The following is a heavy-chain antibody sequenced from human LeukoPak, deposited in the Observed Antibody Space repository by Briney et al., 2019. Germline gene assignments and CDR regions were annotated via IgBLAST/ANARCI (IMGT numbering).Heavy chain of an antibody. CDR1: GFTFDDYA. CDR2: ISWNSGSI. V-gene: IGHV3-9*01. CDR3: ARYDGGSGPFDY. D-gene: IGHD3-10*01. J-gene: IGHJ4*02. Sequence: GGSLRLSCAASGFTFDDYAMHWVRQAPGKGLEWVSGISWNSGSIGYADSVKGRFTISRDNAKNSLYLQMNSLRAEDTALYYCARYDGGSGPFDYWGQGTLVTVSS.